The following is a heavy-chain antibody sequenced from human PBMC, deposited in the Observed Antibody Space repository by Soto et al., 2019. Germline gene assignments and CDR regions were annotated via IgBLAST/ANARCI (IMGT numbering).Heavy chain of an antibody. V-gene: IGHV3-64D*06. Sequence: EVQLVESGGGLVQPGGSLRLSCSASGFTFIRYAMHWVPQAPGKVLEYVSALSSNGGSTYYADSVTGRFTISRDNSKNTLYLQMSSLRAEDTAVDYCVKDILSSSNWFDPWGQGTLVTVSS. CDR2: LSSNGGST. D-gene: IGHD3-9*01. J-gene: IGHJ5*02. CDR1: GFTFIRYA. CDR3: VKDILSSSNWFDP.